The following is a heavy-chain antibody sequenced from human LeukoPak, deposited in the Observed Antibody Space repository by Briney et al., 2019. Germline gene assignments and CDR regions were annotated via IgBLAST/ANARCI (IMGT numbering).Heavy chain of an antibody. CDR2: IWYDGSYK. CDR1: GFTFCSYG. Sequence: GGSLRLSCAASGFTFCSYGMHWVRQAPGKGLEWVAVIWYDGSYKYYADSVKGRFTISRDNSKNTLYLQMNSLRAEDTAMYYCARGGGYSYGSAPSSFDYWGQGTLVTVSS. V-gene: IGHV3-33*01. J-gene: IGHJ4*02. D-gene: IGHD5-18*01. CDR3: ARGGGYSYGSAPSSFDY.